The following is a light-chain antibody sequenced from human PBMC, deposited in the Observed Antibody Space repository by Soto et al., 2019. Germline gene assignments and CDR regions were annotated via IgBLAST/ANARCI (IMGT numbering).Light chain of an antibody. CDR1: TSDVGGYKY. V-gene: IGLV2-14*01. CDR2: EVS. Sequence: QSVLTQPASVSGSPGQSITISCTGTTSDVGGYKYLSWYRQHPGKAPKLMIYEVSNRPSGVSNRFSGSKSGNTASLTISGLQAEDEADYYCCSFTSTSTWVFGGGTKLTVL. J-gene: IGLJ3*02. CDR3: CSFTSTSTWV.